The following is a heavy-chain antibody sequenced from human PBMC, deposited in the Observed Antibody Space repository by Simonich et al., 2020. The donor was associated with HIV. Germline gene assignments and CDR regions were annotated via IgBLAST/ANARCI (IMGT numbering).Heavy chain of an antibody. J-gene: IGHJ4*02. D-gene: IGHD4-17*01. Sequence: QVQLVQSGAEVKKPGASVKVSCKASGYTFTSYGISWVRQAPGQGLEWMGRINPNSGGTNYAQKFQGRVTMTRDTSISTAYMELSRLRSDDTAVYYCARVSTVTHGDYWGQGTLVTVSS. V-gene: IGHV1-2*06. CDR2: INPNSGGT. CDR3: ARVSTVTHGDY. CDR1: GYTFTSYG.